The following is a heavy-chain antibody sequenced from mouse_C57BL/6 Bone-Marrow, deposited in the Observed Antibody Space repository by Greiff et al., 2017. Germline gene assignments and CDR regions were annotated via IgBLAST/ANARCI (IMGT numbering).Heavy chain of an antibody. D-gene: IGHD1-1*01. Sequence: LQESGPELVKPGASVKISCKASGYSFTDYNMNWVKQSNGKSLEWIGVINPNYGTTSYNQKFKGKATLTVDQSSSTAYMQLNSLTSEDSAVYYCARGGTTVVATGGFDYWGQGTTLTVSS. J-gene: IGHJ2*01. CDR1: GYSFTDYN. V-gene: IGHV1-39*01. CDR3: ARGGTTVVATGGFDY. CDR2: INPNYGTT.